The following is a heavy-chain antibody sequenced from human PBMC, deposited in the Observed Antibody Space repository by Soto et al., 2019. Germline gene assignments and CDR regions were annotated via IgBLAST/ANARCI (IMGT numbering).Heavy chain of an antibody. CDR3: AKSHDPGLGYYYVSSGDAFDI. CDR1: GFTFSSYA. V-gene: IGHV3-23*01. J-gene: IGHJ3*02. CDR2: ISGSGGST. Sequence: GGSLRLSCAASGFTFSSYAISGVRQAPGKGLEWVSAISGSGGSTYYADSVKGRFTISRDNSKNTLYLQMNSLRAEDTAVYYCAKSHDPGLGYYYVSSGDAFDIWGQGTMVTVSS. D-gene: IGHD3-22*01.